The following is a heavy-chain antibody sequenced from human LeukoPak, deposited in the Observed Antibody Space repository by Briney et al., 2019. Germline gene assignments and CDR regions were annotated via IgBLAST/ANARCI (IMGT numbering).Heavy chain of an antibody. CDR3: ARHPGYSSGWAPYYYYYGMDV. V-gene: IGHV4-31*03. J-gene: IGHJ6*02. D-gene: IGHD6-19*01. CDR2: IYYSGST. CDR1: GGSISSGGYY. Sequence: SQTLSLTCTVSGGSISSGGYYWSWIRQHPGKGLEWIGYIYYSGSTNYNPSLKSRVTISVDTSKNQFSLKLSSVTAADTAVYYCARHPGYSSGWAPYYYYYGMDVWGQGTTVTVSS.